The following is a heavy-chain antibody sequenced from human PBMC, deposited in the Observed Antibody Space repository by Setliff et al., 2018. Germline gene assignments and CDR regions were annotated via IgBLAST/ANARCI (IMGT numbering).Heavy chain of an antibody. CDR2: IYHSGST. V-gene: IGHV4-4*02. Sequence: SETLSLTCAVSGGSISSSNWWSWVRQPPGKGLEWIGEIYHSGSTNYNPSLKSRVTISVDTSKNQFSLKLSSVTAADTAVYYCASQASLYYYDSSGYYDYWGQGTLVTVSS. CDR3: ASQASLYYYDSSGYYDY. J-gene: IGHJ4*02. D-gene: IGHD3-22*01. CDR1: GGSISSSNW.